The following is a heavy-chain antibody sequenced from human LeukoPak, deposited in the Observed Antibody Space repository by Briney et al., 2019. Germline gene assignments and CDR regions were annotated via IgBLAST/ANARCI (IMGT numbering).Heavy chain of an antibody. CDR2: ISYDGCNK. CDR1: GFTFSSYG. J-gene: IGHJ4*02. V-gene: IGHV3-30*18. D-gene: IGHD1-1*01. CDR3: AKPDWNADYFDY. Sequence: GRSLRLSCAASGFTFSSYGMHWVRQAPGKGLEWVAVISYDGCNKYYADSVKGRFTISRDNSKNTLYLQMNSLRAEDTAVYYCAKPDWNADYFDYWGQGTLVIVSS.